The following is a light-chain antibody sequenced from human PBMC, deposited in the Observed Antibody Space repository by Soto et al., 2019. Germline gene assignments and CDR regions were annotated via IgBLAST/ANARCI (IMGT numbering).Light chain of an antibody. V-gene: IGLV1-44*01. J-gene: IGLJ2*01. CDR1: TSNIGKNA. Sequence: QSVLTQSPSASGPPGQRVTISCSGSTSNIGKNAVNWYQQLPGMAPKLLIYATNQRPSGVPDRFSGSKSGTSASLAISGLQSEDESDYYCAAWDDSLNAVVFGGGTKLTVL. CDR3: AAWDDSLNAVV. CDR2: ATN.